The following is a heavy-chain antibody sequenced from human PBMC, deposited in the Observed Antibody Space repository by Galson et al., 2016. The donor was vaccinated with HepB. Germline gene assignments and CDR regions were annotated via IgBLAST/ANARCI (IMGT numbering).Heavy chain of an antibody. CDR1: GASISSSSYY. CDR2: ISYSGSTT. CDR3: ARVPASTRFDY. V-gene: IGHV4-39*07. J-gene: IGHJ4*02. Sequence: ETLSLTCSVSGASISSSSYYWGWIRQPPGKGLEWIASISYSGSTTYYNPSLESRVTISIDTSKNQFSLKLNSVTAGDTAVYYCARVPASTRFDYWGQGTLVTVSS. D-gene: IGHD3-3*02.